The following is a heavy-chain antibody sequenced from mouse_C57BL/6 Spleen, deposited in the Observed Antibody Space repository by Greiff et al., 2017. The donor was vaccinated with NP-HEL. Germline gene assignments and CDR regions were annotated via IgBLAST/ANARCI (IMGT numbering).Heavy chain of an antibody. D-gene: IGHD3-2*02. V-gene: IGHV3-6*01. Sequence: VQLQQSGPGLVKPSQSLSLTCSVTGYSITSGYYWNWIRQFPGNKLEWMGYISYDGSNNYNPSLKNRISITRDTSKNQSFLKLNSVTTEDTATYYCARVSGYQFAYWGQGTLVTVSA. CDR3: ARVSGYQFAY. CDR2: ISYDGSN. CDR1: GYSITSGYY. J-gene: IGHJ3*01.